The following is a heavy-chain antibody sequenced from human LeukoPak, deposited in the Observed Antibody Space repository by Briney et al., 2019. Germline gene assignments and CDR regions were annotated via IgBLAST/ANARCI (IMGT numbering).Heavy chain of an antibody. J-gene: IGHJ4*02. Sequence: SETLSLTCTVSGGSISSYYWSWIRQPPGKGLEWIGYIYYSGSTNYNPSFKSRVTISVDTSKNQFSLKLSSVTAADTAVYYCARVGDYALKDWGQGTLVTVSS. CDR1: GGSISSYY. V-gene: IGHV4-59*01. CDR3: ARVGDYALKD. CDR2: IYYSGST. D-gene: IGHD3-16*01.